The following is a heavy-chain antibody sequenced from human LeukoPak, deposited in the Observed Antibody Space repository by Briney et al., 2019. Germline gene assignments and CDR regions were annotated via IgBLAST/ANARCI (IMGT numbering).Heavy chain of an antibody. J-gene: IGHJ6*03. D-gene: IGHD4-17*01. V-gene: IGHV1-2*06. CDR3: ARDPSTVTTGTIYYYYYMDV. CDR1: GYTLTGYY. Sequence: ASVKVSCKASGYTLTGYYMYWLRQAPRQGLEWMGRINPNSGGTNYAQKFQGRVTMTRDTSISTAYMELSRLRSDDTAVYYCARDPSTVTTGTIYYYYYMDVWGKGTTVTVSS. CDR2: INPNSGGT.